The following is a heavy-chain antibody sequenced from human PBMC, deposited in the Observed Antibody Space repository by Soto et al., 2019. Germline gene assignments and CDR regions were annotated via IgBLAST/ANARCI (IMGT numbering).Heavy chain of an antibody. CDR2: IYYSGST. V-gene: IGHV4-59*01. CDR3: ARDLIAYGMDV. D-gene: IGHD3-22*01. J-gene: IGHJ6*02. CDR1: GVSISSSY. Sequence: PSETLSLTCTVSGVSISSSYWTWIRQPPGKGLEWIGHIYYSGSTKYNPSLKSRVIISIDTSKNQLSLELTSVTAADTSMYFCARDLIAYGMDVWDQGTTVTVSS.